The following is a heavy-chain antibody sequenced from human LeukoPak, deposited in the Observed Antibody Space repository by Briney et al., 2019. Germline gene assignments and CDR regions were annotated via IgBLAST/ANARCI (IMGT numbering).Heavy chain of an antibody. D-gene: IGHD1-7*01. Sequence: PGGSLRLSCGDAAFNLINYDMAWVRQAPGKGLEWVSSAIGRGIITFYSDSVKGRFTISRDISKNTLYLQMNSLRADDTAVYYCAKVPLGNYQHYMTVWGEGTTVTVSS. CDR3: AKVPLGNYQHYMTV. CDR1: AFNLINYD. J-gene: IGHJ6*03. CDR2: AIGRGIIT. V-gene: IGHV3-23*01.